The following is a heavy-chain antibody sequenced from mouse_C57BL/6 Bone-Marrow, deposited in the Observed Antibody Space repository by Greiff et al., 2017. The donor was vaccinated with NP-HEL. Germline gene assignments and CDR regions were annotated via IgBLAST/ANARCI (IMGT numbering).Heavy chain of an antibody. D-gene: IGHD2-2*01. V-gene: IGHV14-4*01. CDR3: TTWGLRRSYYAMDY. CDR1: GFNIKDDY. CDR2: IDPENGDT. J-gene: IGHJ4*01. Sequence: VQLKQSGAELVRPGASVKLSCTASGFNIKDDYMHWVKQRPEQGLEWIGWIDPENGDTEYASKFQGQATITADTASNTAYRQLSSLTAEDTAVYYCTTWGLRRSYYAMDYWGQGTSVTVSS.